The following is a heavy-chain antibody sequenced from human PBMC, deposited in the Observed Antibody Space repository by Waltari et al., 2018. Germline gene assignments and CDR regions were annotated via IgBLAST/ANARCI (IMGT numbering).Heavy chain of an antibody. CDR2: CSWDGGST. V-gene: IGHV3-43D*03. D-gene: IGHD3-3*01. Sequence: EVQLVESGGVVVQPGGYLRLSCAASGFTFDDYAMHWVRQAPGEGPEGVTLCSWDGGSTYYADSVKGRFTISRDNSKNSLYLQMNSLRAEDTALYYCAKDSYDFWSGPDYWGQGTLVTVSS. CDR3: AKDSYDFWSGPDY. J-gene: IGHJ4*02. CDR1: GFTFDDYA.